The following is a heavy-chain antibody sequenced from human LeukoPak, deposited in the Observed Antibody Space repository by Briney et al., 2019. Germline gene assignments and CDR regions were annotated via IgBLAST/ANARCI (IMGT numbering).Heavy chain of an antibody. CDR3: ARFVMVGATPVD. CDR1: GYTFISYG. Sequence: ASVKVSCKASGYTFISYGIAWVRQAPGQGLEWMGWVSPYSQNTNYIEKIQGRVTMTTDTSANTAYMELRSLRSDDTAVYYCARFVMVGATPVDWGQGTLVTVSS. J-gene: IGHJ4*02. V-gene: IGHV1-18*01. CDR2: VSPYSQNT. D-gene: IGHD1-26*01.